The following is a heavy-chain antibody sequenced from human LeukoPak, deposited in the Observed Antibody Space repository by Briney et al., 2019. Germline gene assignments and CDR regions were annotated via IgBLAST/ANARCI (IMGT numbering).Heavy chain of an antibody. D-gene: IGHD6-13*01. CDR1: GGSISSGSYY. CDR2: IYTSGST. J-gene: IGHJ3*02. Sequence: SETLSLTXTVSGGSISSGSYYWSWIRQPAGKGLEWIGRIYTSGSTNYNPSLKSRVTISVDTSKNQFSLKLSSVTAADTAVYYCAAGDSPPRFAFDIWGQGTMVTVSS. CDR3: AAGDSPPRFAFDI. V-gene: IGHV4-61*02.